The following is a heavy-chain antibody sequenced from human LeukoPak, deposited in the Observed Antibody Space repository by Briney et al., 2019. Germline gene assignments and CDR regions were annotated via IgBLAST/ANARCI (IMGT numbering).Heavy chain of an antibody. CDR2: IYYSGST. D-gene: IGHD6-19*01. CDR1: GGSISSSSYY. Sequence: SETPSLTCTVPGGSISSSSYYWGWIRQPPGKGLEWIGSIYYSGSTYYNPSLKSRVTISVDTSKKQFSLKLSSVTAADTAVYYCARFSSGWYSGDYWGQGTLVTVSS. J-gene: IGHJ4*02. V-gene: IGHV4-39*01. CDR3: ARFSSGWYSGDY.